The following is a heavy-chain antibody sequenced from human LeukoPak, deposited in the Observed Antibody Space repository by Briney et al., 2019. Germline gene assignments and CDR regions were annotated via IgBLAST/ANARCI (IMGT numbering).Heavy chain of an antibody. J-gene: IGHJ4*02. CDR3: ARHSRSVDYGSGSYTWDY. CDR1: GGSISSSSYY. Sequence: SETLSLTCTVSGGSISSSSYYWGWIRQPPGKGLEWIGSIYYSGSTYYNPSLKSRVTISVDTSKNQFSLKLSSVTAADTAVYYCARHSRSVDYGSGSYTWDYWGQGTLVTVSS. V-gene: IGHV4-39*01. CDR2: IYYSGST. D-gene: IGHD3-10*01.